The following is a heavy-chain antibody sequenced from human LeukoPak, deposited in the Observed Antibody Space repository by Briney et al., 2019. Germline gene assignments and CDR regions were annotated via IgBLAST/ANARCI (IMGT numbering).Heavy chain of an antibody. V-gene: IGHV4-59*01. J-gene: IGHJ2*01. CDR2: IYYSGST. D-gene: IGHD3-3*01. CDR1: GGSISSYY. CDR3: ARAHRIRFLEWLWYFDL. Sequence: SETLSLTCTVSGGSISSYYWSWIRQPPGKGLEWIGYIYYSGSTNYNPSLKSRVTISVDTSKNQFSLKLSSVTAADTAVYYCARAHRIRFLEWLWYFDLWGRGTLVTVSS.